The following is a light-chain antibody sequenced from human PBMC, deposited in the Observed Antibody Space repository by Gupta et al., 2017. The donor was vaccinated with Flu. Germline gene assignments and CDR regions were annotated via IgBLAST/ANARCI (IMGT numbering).Light chain of an antibody. CDR1: QDISNR. V-gene: IGKV1-33*01. CDR3: QHYGTRPYT. CDR2: DAF. J-gene: IGKJ4*01. Sequence: PSSLSASVGDRVTISCQASQDISNRLDWYQQKPGKAPKLLIYDAFNMETGIPSRFSGSGSATDFTFTISSLQPEDVAIYYCQHYGTRPYTFGRGTKVEI.